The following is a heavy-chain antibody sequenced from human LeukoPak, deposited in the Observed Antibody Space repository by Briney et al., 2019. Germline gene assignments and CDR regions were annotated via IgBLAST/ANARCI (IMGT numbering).Heavy chain of an antibody. Sequence: GGSLRLSCADSGFTFSTYAMHWVRQAPGEGLEWVAVISYDGSNEYYAGSVKGRFTISRDNSKNTLYLQMNSLSAEDTAVYYCARCSTSSGRSVRWFDPWGQGTLVTVSS. CDR3: ARCSTSSGRSVRWFDP. V-gene: IGHV3-30-3*01. CDR2: ISYDGSNE. J-gene: IGHJ5*02. CDR1: GFTFSTYA. D-gene: IGHD3-22*01.